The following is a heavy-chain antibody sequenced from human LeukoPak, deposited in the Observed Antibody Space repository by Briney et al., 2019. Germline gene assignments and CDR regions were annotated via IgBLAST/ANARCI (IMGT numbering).Heavy chain of an antibody. V-gene: IGHV4-34*01. D-gene: IGHD3-22*01. CDR1: GGSFSGYY. CDR2: IYYSGST. CDR3: ARTLSDMIVVVQGDIGMFDY. J-gene: IGHJ4*02. Sequence: SETLSLTCAVYGGSFSGYYWSWIRQPPGKGLEWIGSIYYSGSTYYNPSLKSRVTISVDTSKNQFSLKLSSVTAADTAVYYCARTLSDMIVVVQGDIGMFDYWGQGTLVTVSS.